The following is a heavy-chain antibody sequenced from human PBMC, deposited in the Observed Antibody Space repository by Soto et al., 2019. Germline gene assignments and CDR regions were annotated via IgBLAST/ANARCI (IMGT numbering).Heavy chain of an antibody. Sequence: ASVKVSCKASGYTFTGYYMHWVRQAPGQGLEWMGWINPNSGGTNYAQKFQGRVTVTRDASISTAYMELSRLKSDDTAVYYWTGDADWNAFDIWGQGTMVTVSS. D-gene: IGHD1-1*01. J-gene: IGHJ3*02. V-gene: IGHV1-2*02. CDR3: TGDADWNAFDI. CDR2: INPNSGGT. CDR1: GYTFTGYY.